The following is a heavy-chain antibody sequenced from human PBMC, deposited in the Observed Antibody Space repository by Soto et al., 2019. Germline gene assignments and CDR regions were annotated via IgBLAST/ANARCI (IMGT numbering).Heavy chain of an antibody. Sequence: SETLSLTCTVSGGSISSYYWRWIRQPPGKGLEWIGYIYYSGSTNYNPSLKSRVTISVNTSKNQFSLKLSSVTAADTAVYYCAKVNDFWTGYYSTNWFDPWGQGTLVNVSS. V-gene: IGHV4-59*01. CDR2: IYYSGST. CDR1: GGSISSYY. D-gene: IGHD3-3*01. CDR3: AKVNDFWTGYYSTNWFDP. J-gene: IGHJ5*02.